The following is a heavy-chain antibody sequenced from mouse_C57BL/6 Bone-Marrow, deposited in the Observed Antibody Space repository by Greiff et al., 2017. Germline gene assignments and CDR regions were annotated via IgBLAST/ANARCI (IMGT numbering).Heavy chain of an antibody. CDR2: IYPGSGST. CDR1: GYTFTSYW. Sequence: QVQLQQPGAELVKPGASVKMSCKASGYTFTSYWINWVKQRPGQGLEWIGDIYPGSGSTNYNEKFKSKATMTVDTSSSTAYMQLSSLTSDDSAVYYCARPCYSDYWYFDVWGTGTTVTVSA. D-gene: IGHD2-12*01. J-gene: IGHJ1*03. CDR3: ARPCYSDYWYFDV. V-gene: IGHV1-55*01.